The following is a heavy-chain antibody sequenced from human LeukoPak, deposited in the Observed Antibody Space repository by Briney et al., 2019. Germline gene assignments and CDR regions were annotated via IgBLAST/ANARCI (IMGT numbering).Heavy chain of an antibody. V-gene: IGHV4-61*02. CDR3: ARDRHNWNYVNGNWFDP. D-gene: IGHD1-7*01. Sequence: SETLSLTCTVSGGSISSSSYYWSWIRQPAGKGLEWIGRIYTSGSTNYNPSLKSRVTMSVDTSKNQFSLKLSSVTAADTAVYYCARDRHNWNYVNGNWFDPWGQGTLVTVSS. CDR1: GGSISSSSYY. J-gene: IGHJ5*02. CDR2: IYTSGST.